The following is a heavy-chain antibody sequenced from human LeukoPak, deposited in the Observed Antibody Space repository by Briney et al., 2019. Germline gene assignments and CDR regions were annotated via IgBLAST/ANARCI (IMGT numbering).Heavy chain of an antibody. V-gene: IGHV1-58*02. J-gene: IGHJ5*02. Sequence: SVKVSCKASGFTFPNSAMQWVRQARGQRLEWIGWIVLGAGNTVYSHKFHDRVTITRDVSTNTAYMELDSLGSEDTAVYYCAAQKGASLHDFWSTRLFDPWGQGTLVTVSS. CDR1: GFTFPNSA. CDR2: IVLGAGNT. D-gene: IGHD3-3*01. CDR3: AAQKGASLHDFWSTRLFDP.